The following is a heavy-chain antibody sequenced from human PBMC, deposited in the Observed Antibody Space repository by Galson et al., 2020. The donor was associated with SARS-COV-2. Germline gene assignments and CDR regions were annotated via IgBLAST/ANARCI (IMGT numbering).Heavy chain of an antibody. V-gene: IGHV3-23*01. CDR3: AKDQNSVTTAFDS. D-gene: IGHD4-17*01. CDR2: ITSGGRT. CDR1: GFIFGDYA. Sequence: GESLKISCAASGFIFGDYAMSWVRQAPGKGLEWVSGITSGGRTHYADSMNGRFTVSRDNSKTTLFLHLDSLSADDTAVYYCAKDQNSVTTAFDSWGQGTLVTVSS. J-gene: IGHJ4*02.